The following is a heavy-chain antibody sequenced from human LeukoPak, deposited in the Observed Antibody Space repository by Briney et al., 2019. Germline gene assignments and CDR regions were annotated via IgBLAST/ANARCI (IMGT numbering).Heavy chain of an antibody. D-gene: IGHD6-13*01. V-gene: IGHV1-2*06. CDR2: INPNSGGT. Sequence: ASVKVSCKASGYTFTGYYMHWVRQAPGQGLELMGRINPNSGGTNYAQKFQGRVTMTRDTSISTAYMELSRLRSDDTAVYYCARDSKGRSIAAAGDYWGQGTLVTVSS. J-gene: IGHJ4*02. CDR3: ARDSKGRSIAAAGDY. CDR1: GYTFTGYY.